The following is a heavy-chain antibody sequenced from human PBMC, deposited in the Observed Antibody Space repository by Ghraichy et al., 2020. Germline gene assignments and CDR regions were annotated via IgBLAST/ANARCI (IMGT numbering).Heavy chain of an antibody. J-gene: IGHJ4*02. D-gene: IGHD3-22*01. CDR2: ISSSSSYI. CDR1: GFTFSSYS. CDR3: AATYYYDGSGYYAVDY. V-gene: IGHV3-21*01. Sequence: GGSLRLSCAASGFTFSSYSMNWVRQAPGKGLEWVSSISSSSSYIYYADSMKCRFTISRDNAKNSLYLQMNSLRAEDTALYYCAATYYYDGSGYYAVDYWGQGTLVTVSS.